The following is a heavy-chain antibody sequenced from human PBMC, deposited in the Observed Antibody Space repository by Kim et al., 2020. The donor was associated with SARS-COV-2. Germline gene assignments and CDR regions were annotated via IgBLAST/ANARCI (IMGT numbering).Heavy chain of an antibody. V-gene: IGHV4-38-2*02. J-gene: IGHJ4*02. CDR3: ARLGVGATIDFDY. Sequence: SETLSLTCTVSGYSISSGYYWGWIRQPPGKGLEWIGSIYHSGSTYYNPSLKSRVTISVDTSKNQFSLKLSSVTATDTAVYYCARLGVGATIDFDYWGQGTLVTVSS. D-gene: IGHD1-26*01. CDR1: GYSISSGYY. CDR2: IYHSGST.